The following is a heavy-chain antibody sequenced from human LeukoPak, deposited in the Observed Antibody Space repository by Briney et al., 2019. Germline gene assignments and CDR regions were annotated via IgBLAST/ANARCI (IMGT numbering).Heavy chain of an antibody. J-gene: IGHJ4*02. V-gene: IGHV4-34*01. CDR3: ARGRWFNDY. Sequence: PSETLSLTCTVYGGSFRGYYWSWIRQPPGKGLEWIGEIYHSGSTNYNPSLMSRVTISVDTSKNQFSLRLSSVTAADTAVYYCARGRWFNDYWGQGTLVTVSS. CDR2: IYHSGST. CDR1: GGSFRGYY. D-gene: IGHD4-23*01.